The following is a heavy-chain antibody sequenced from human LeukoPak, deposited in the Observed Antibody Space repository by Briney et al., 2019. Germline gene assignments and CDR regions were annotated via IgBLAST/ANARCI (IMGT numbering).Heavy chain of an antibody. CDR3: ARRGPYIAAAGVRAFDI. J-gene: IGHJ3*02. Sequence: PSETLSLTCTVSGGSISSSSYYWGWIRQPPGKGLEWIGSIYYSGSTYYNPSLKSRVTISVATSKNQFSLKLSSVTAADTAVYYCARRGPYIAAAGVRAFDIWGQGTMVTVSS. CDR1: GGSISSSSYY. D-gene: IGHD6-13*01. V-gene: IGHV4-39*01. CDR2: IYYSGST.